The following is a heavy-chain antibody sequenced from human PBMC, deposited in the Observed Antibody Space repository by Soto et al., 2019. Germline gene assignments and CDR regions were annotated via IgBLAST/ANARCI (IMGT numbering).Heavy chain of an antibody. D-gene: IGHD3-16*01. Sequence: QVQLVESGGGVVQPGRSLRLSCAASGFIFSSHAMHWFRRSPGKGLEWVAETWHDGTKTYYADSVKGRFTISRDSSKNTLQLDRTTLRGADTAVYHWGVDDRARGATADYWGQGPLVSVSS. CDR3: GVDDRARGATADY. CDR2: TWHDGTKT. CDR1: GFIFSSHA. J-gene: IGHJ4*02. V-gene: IGHV3-33*01.